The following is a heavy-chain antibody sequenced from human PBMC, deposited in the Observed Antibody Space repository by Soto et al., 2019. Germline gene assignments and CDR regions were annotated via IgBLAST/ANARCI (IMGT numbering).Heavy chain of an antibody. CDR1: GFTFSSYG. CDR2: IWYDGSNK. J-gene: IGHJ5*02. D-gene: IGHD6-13*01. Sequence: QPGGSLRLSCAASGFTFSSYGMHWVRQAPGKGLEWVAVIWYDGSNKYYADSVKGRFTISRDNSKNTLYLQMNSLRAEDTAVYYCARERIAAAGSRRKGNWFDPWGQGTLVTVSS. CDR3: ARERIAAAGSRRKGNWFDP. V-gene: IGHV3-33*01.